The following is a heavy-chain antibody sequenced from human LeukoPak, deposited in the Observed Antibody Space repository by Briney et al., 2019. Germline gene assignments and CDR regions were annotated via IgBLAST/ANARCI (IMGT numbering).Heavy chain of an antibody. Sequence: GESLKISCKGSGYRFSDYWLGWVRQMPGKGLEWMGIIYPGDSRTRYSPPFRGQVTISAEKSIDTAYLQWSSLKASDSAIYYCARWLVVGDPWGFDPWGQGTLVTVSS. CDR1: GYRFSDYW. CDR3: ARWLVVGDPWGFDP. CDR2: IYPGDSRT. V-gene: IGHV5-51*06. D-gene: IGHD2-15*01. J-gene: IGHJ5*02.